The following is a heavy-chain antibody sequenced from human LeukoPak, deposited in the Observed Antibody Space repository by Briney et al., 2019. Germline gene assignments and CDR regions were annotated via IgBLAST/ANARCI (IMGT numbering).Heavy chain of an antibody. CDR3: ARVGGLELRGAFDI. V-gene: IGHV1-2*02. J-gene: IGHJ3*02. CDR1: GYTFTGYY. Sequence: EASVKVSCKASGYTFTGYYMHWVRQAPGQGLEWMGWINPNSGGTNYAQKFQGRVTMTRDTSISTAYMELSRLRSGDTAVYYCARVGGLELRGAFDIWGQGTMVTVSS. D-gene: IGHD1-7*01. CDR2: INPNSGGT.